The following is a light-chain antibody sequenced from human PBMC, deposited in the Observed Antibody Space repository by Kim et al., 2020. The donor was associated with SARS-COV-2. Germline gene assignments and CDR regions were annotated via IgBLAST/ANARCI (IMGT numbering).Light chain of an antibody. J-gene: IGKJ4*01. CDR3: QQSYSTPLT. V-gene: IGKV1-39*01. Sequence: SSVGDRSTHTFPASQSHCSLFNLYPQEPGKAPKLLIYAASSLQSGVPSRFSGSGSGTDFTLTISSLQPEDFATYYCQQSYSTPLTFGGGTKVDIK. CDR1: QSHCSL. CDR2: AAS.